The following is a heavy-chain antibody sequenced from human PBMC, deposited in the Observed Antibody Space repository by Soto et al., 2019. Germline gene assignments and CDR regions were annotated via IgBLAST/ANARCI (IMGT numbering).Heavy chain of an antibody. CDR2: IYYSGST. CDR1: GGSISSGGYY. Sequence: SETLSLTCTVSGGSISSGGYYWSWIRQHPGKGLEWIGYIYYSGSTYSNPSLKSRVTISVDTSKNQFSLKLSSVTAADTAVYYCAREKYSSGFDYWGQGTLVTVSS. D-gene: IGHD6-19*01. V-gene: IGHV4-31*03. J-gene: IGHJ4*02. CDR3: AREKYSSGFDY.